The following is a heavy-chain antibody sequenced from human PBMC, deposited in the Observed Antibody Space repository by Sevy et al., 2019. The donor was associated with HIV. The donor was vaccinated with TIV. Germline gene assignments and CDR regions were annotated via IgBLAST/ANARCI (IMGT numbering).Heavy chain of an antibody. J-gene: IGHJ3*02. Sequence: CGSLRLSCAASGFTFSSYSMNCVRQAPGKGLEWVSYISSSSSTIYYADSVKGRFTISRDNAKNSLYLQMNSLRAEDTAVYYCASHVASCCGDCYLGGLLLPLYSYDAFDIWGQGTLVPVSS. CDR1: GFTFSSYS. CDR2: ISSSSSTI. V-gene: IGHV3-48*01. D-gene: IGHD2-21*01. CDR3: ASHVASCCGDCYLGGLLLPLYSYDAFDI.